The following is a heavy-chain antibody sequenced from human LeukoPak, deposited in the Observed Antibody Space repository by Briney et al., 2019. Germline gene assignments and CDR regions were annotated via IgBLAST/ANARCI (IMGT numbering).Heavy chain of an antibody. Sequence: PSDTLSLTCTVSGGSISSYYWSSIRQPPGKGLEWIGYIYTSGSTNYNPSLKSRVTISVDTSKNQFSLKLSSVTAADTAVYYCARRRYSGYEEFDYWGQGTLVTVSS. CDR1: GGSISSYY. CDR2: IYTSGST. J-gene: IGHJ4*02. CDR3: ARRRYSGYEEFDY. V-gene: IGHV4-4*09. D-gene: IGHD5-12*01.